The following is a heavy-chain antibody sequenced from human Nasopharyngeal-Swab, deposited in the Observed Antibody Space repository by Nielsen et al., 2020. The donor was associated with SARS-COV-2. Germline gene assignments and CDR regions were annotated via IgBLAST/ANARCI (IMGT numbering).Heavy chain of an antibody. J-gene: IGHJ6*03. V-gene: IGHV4-59*01. CDR3: ARVGYQLLPYYYYYMDV. CDR2: ISYSGSS. D-gene: IGHD2-2*01. Sequence: SETLSLTCTVSGDSISGSNWSWIRQPPGKGPEWIGYISYSGSSHYNPSLKSRVTMSIDMSQNQFSLKLRSVTAADTAVYYCARVGYQLLPYYYYYMDVWANGTTVTVSS. CDR1: GDSISGSN.